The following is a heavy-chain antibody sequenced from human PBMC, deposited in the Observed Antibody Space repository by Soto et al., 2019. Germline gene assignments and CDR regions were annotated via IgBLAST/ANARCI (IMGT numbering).Heavy chain of an antibody. CDR2: MNPYNSNR. Sequence: EASVKVSCKTSGYTFTNYGISWVRQAPGQGLEWMGWMNPYNSNRNYAQKFQGRVTMTTDASTSTAYMELRSLTSDDTAVYYCARDRKQQLENWLDPWGQG. CDR3: ARDRKQQLENWLDP. J-gene: IGHJ5*02. D-gene: IGHD6-13*01. CDR1: GYTFTNYG. V-gene: IGHV1-18*04.